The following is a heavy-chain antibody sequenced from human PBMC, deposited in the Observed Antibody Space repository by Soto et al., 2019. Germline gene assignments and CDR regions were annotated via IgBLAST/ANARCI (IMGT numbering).Heavy chain of an antibody. D-gene: IGHD3-22*01. CDR2: IYYSGST. CDR1: GGSFSGYH. V-gene: IGHV4-59*01. CDR3: ARDKGPYYYDSSGYYWLGMDV. J-gene: IGHJ6*02. Sequence: SETLSLTCAVYGGSFSGYHWSWIRQPPGKGLEWIGYIYYSGSTNYNPSLKSRVTISVDTSKNQFSLKLSSVTAADTAVYYCARDKGPYYYDSSGYYWLGMDVWGQGTTVTVSS.